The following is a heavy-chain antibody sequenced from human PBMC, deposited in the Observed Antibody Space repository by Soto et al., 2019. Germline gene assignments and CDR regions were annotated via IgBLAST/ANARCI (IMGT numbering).Heavy chain of an antibody. D-gene: IGHD3-3*01. CDR1: GGSISSYY. Sequence: QVQLQESGPGLVKPSETLSLTCTVSGGSISSYYWSWIRQPPGKGLEWIGYIYYSGSTNYNPSLKSRVTISVDTSKNQFSLKLSSVTAADTAVYYCARLDDSLGMDVWGQGTTVTVSS. CDR2: IYYSGST. CDR3: ARLDDSLGMDV. J-gene: IGHJ6*02. V-gene: IGHV4-59*01.